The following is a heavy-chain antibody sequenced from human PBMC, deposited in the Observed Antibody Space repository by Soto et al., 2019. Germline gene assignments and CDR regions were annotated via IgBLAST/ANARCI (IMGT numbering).Heavy chain of an antibody. J-gene: IGHJ4*02. Sequence: QVVLLQSGAEVKEPGSSVRVSCEVSGNTFNNFAFSWVRQAPGQGPEWMGGIVVFYNRAEYSQRFQDRVTMTADTSTNTVYMELGSLTFEDTAVYYWARAIKRGDGHYSFDYWGQGTQVSVSS. CDR1: GNTFNNFA. D-gene: IGHD4-17*01. CDR3: ARAIKRGDGHYSFDY. V-gene: IGHV1-69*06. CDR2: IVVFYNRA.